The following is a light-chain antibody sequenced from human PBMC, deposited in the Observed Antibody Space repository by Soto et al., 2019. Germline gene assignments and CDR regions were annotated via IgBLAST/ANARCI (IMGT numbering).Light chain of an antibody. Sequence: QSVLTQPPSASGTPGQRVTISCSGSRSNVGSNPVDWYQQLPGTAPKVLMYSNDQRPAGTPDRFSGSKSGTSASLAINGLQSEDDTNYYGAAWDDSLKALVFGGGTKLNVL. CDR1: RSNVGSNP. J-gene: IGLJ2*01. CDR2: SND. CDR3: AAWDDSLKALV. V-gene: IGLV1-44*01.